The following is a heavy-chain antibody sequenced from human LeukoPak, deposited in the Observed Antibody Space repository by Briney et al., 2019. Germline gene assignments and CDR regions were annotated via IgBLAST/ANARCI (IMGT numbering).Heavy chain of an antibody. CDR3: ARGPPLRYFDWWVTTSDY. Sequence: PGGSLRLSCAASGFTFSSYEMNWVRQAPGKGLEWVSYISSSGSTIYYADSVQGRFTISRDNAKNSLYLQMNSLRAEDTAVYYCARGPPLRYFDWWVTTSDYWGQGTLVTVSS. CDR2: ISSSGSTI. D-gene: IGHD3-9*01. J-gene: IGHJ4*02. CDR1: GFTFSSYE. V-gene: IGHV3-48*03.